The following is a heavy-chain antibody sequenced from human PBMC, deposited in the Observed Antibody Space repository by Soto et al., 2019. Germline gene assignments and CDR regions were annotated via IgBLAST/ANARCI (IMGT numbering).Heavy chain of an antibody. CDR1: DGSITDSRYF. D-gene: IGHD2-15*01. CDR3: ATSYASLMDVVAGLGN. CDR2: FSYGGHT. J-gene: IGHJ4*02. Sequence: PSETLSLTCTVSDGSITDSRYFWGWIRQSPGKGLDWIGSFSYGGHTYFSPSLKSRVTISVDTSKNRFSLNLSSVTATDTAVYYCATSYASLMDVVAGLGNWGQGTLVTVSS. V-gene: IGHV4-39*01.